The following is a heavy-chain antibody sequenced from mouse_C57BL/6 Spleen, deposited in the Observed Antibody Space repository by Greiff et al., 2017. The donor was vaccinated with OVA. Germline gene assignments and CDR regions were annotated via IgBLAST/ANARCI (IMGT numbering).Heavy chain of an antibody. CDR3: ARRASSGAWFAY. J-gene: IGHJ3*01. CDR1: GYTFTSYG. CDR2: IYPRSGNT. V-gene: IGHV1-81*01. Sequence: KESCKASGYTFTSYGISWVKQRTGQGLEWIGEIYPRSGNTYYNEKFKGKATLTADKSSSTAYMELRSLTSEDSAVYFCARRASSGAWFAYWGQGTLVTVSA. D-gene: IGHD3-2*02.